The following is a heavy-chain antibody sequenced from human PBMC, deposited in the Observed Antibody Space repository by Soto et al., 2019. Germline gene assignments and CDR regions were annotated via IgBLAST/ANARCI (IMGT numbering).Heavy chain of an antibody. V-gene: IGHV1-69*01. CDR1: GGTFSTYS. Sequence: QVQVVQSGAEVKQPGSSVKVSCKVSGGTFSTYSISWVRQAPGQGLEWVGGIIPIFGAAKHAQQFQGRVTITADDSTSTVYMELSGLRSEVTAVYFCARDGGRVTARHWGQGTLVTVSS. J-gene: IGHJ4*02. CDR3: ARDGGRVTARH. D-gene: IGHD3-16*01. CDR2: IIPIFGAA.